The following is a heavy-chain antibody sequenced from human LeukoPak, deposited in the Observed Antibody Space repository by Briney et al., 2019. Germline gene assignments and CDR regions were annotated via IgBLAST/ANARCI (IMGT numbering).Heavy chain of an antibody. CDR3: ATRRGYSYGYSKNTRDY. D-gene: IGHD5-18*01. J-gene: IGHJ4*02. CDR1: GFTFSSYA. Sequence: GGSLRLSCAASGFTFSSYAMSWVRQAPEKGLEWVSAISGSGGSTYYADSVKGRFTISRDNSKNTLYLQMNSLRAEDTAVYYCATRRGYSYGYSKNTRDYWGQGTLVTVSS. CDR2: ISGSGGST. V-gene: IGHV3-23*01.